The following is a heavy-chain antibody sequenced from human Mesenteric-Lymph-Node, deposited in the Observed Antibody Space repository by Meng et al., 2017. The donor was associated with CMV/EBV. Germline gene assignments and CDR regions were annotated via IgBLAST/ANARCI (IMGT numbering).Heavy chain of an antibody. V-gene: IGHV4-59*01. CDR2: IYYNENT. CDR3: ARGSYCSSASCHSANFDF. D-gene: IGHD2-2*01. J-gene: IGHJ4*02. CDR1: GVSISSYY. Sequence: GSLSLSCTVSGVSISSYYWSWIRQPPGKGLEYIGHIYYNENTDFNPSLKSRVTISVDTSKNQFSLKLSSVTAAATAVYYCARGSYCSSASCHSANFDFWGQGTLVTVSS.